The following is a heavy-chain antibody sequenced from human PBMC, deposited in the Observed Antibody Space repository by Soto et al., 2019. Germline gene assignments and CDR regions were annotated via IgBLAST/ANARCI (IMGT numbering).Heavy chain of an antibody. V-gene: IGHV1-8*01. CDR1: GYTFTSYD. Sequence: ASVKVSCKASGYTFTSYDINWARQATGQGLEWMGWMNPNSGNTGYAQKFQGRVTMTRNTSISTAYMELSSLRSEDTAVYYCARGEGIAVAGDYYYYGMDVWGQGTTVTVSS. J-gene: IGHJ6*02. D-gene: IGHD6-19*01. CDR2: MNPNSGNT. CDR3: ARGEGIAVAGDYYYYGMDV.